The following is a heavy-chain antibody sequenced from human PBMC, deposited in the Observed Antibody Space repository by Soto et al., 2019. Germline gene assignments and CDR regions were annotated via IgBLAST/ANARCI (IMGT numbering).Heavy chain of an antibody. Sequence: QITLKESGPTLVKPTQTLTLTCTLSGFSLNTSRVGVGWIRQPPGKALEWLALIYWDDDKRYSPSLKSRLTIHKXXAXNXXVLTMTHMDPADTATYFCAPLLVPNFAGVPLAYAYRGQGTLVTVSS. CDR2: IYWDDDK. CDR1: GFSLNTSRVG. D-gene: IGHD2-2*01. V-gene: IGHV2-5*02. J-gene: IGHJ4*02. CDR3: APLLVPNFAGVPLAYAY.